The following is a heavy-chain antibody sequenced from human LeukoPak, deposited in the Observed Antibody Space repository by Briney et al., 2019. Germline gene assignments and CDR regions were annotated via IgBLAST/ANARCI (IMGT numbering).Heavy chain of an antibody. V-gene: IGHV4-34*01. J-gene: IGHJ3*02. D-gene: IGHD6-13*01. CDR3: ARGGSSWYGEAAFDI. Sequence: SETLSLTCAVYGGSFSGYYWSWIRQPPGKGLEGIGEINHSGSTNYNPSLKSRVTISVDTSKNQFSLKLSSVTAADTAVYYCARGGSSWYGEAAFDIWGQGTMVTVSS. CDR2: INHSGST. CDR1: GGSFSGYY.